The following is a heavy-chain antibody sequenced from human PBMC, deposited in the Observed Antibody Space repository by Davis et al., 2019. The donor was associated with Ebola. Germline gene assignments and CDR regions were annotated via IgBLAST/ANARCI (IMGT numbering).Heavy chain of an antibody. V-gene: IGHV3-48*01. J-gene: IGHJ3*02. CDR2: ISSSSSTI. CDR3: AKYPGTTAFDI. D-gene: IGHD1-7*01. Sequence: GESLKISCAASGFTFSSYSMNWVRQAPGKGLEWVSYISSSSSTIYYADSVKGRFTISRDNAKNSLYLQMNSLRAEDTAVYYCAKYPGTTAFDIWGQGTMVTVSS. CDR1: GFTFSSYS.